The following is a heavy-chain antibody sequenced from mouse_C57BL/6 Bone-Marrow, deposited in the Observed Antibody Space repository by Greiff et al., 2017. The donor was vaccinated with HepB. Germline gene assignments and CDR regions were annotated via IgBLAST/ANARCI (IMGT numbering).Heavy chain of an antibody. V-gene: IGHV10-3*01. CDR3: VRDTYYGNYAWFAY. D-gene: IGHD2-10*01. CDR1: GFTFNTYA. CDR2: IRSKSSNYAT. Sequence: EVQVVESGGGLVQPKGSLKLSCAASGFTFNTYAMHWVRQAPGKGLEWVARIRSKSSNYATYYADSVKDRFTISRDDSQSMLYLQMNNLKTEDTAMYYCVRDTYYGNYAWFAYWGQGTLVTVSA. J-gene: IGHJ3*01.